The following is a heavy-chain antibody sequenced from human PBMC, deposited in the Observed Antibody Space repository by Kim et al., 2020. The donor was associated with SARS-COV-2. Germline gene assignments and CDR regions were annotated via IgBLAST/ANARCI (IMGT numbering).Heavy chain of an antibody. V-gene: IGHV1-3*01. CDR2: INAGNGNT. Sequence: ASVKVSCKASGYTFTSYAMHWVRQAPGQRLEWMGWINAGNGNTKYSQKFQGRVTITRDTSASTAYMELSSLRSEDTAVYYCARVPASGYYFERYFDYWGQGTLVTVSS. J-gene: IGHJ4*02. CDR1: GYTFTSYA. CDR3: ARVPASGYYFERYFDY. D-gene: IGHD3-3*01.